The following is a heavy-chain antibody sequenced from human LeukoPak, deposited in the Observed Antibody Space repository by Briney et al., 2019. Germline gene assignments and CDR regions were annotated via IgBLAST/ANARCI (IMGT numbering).Heavy chain of an antibody. CDR2: IIPIFGTA. D-gene: IGHD6-6*01. Sequence: GASVKVSCKASGGTFSSYAIIWVRQAPGQGLEWMGGIIPIFGTANYAQKFQGRVTITTDESTSTAYMELSSLRSEDTAVYYCATRRGQLGAFDIWGQGTMVTVSS. V-gene: IGHV1-69*05. CDR1: GGTFSSYA. CDR3: ATRRGQLGAFDI. J-gene: IGHJ3*02.